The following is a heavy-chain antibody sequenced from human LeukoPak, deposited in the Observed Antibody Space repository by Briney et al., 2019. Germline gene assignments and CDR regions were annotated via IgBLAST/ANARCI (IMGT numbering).Heavy chain of an antibody. CDR3: AKAQDGDYVDY. J-gene: IGHJ4*02. V-gene: IGHV3-30*04. CDR1: GFTFNKYA. D-gene: IGHD4-17*01. Sequence: GGSLRLSCAASGFTFNKYAIHWVRQAPGRGLEWVALISYDGSNKYYADSVKGRFTISRDNSKNTLYLQMNSLRAEDTAVYYCAKAQDGDYVDYWGQGTLVTVSS. CDR2: ISYDGSNK.